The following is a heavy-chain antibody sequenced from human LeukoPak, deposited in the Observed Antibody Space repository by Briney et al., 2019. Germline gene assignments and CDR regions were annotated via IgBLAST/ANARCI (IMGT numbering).Heavy chain of an antibody. CDR2: ISSGSTYI. D-gene: IGHD6-6*01. Sequence: NPGGSLRLSCAASGFTFSSYTMNWVRQAPGKGLEWVSSISSGSTYIYYADSVKGRFTISRDNAKNSLYLQMNSLRAEDTALYYCARDYIEYSSSPLYYYYYMDVWGKGTTVTVSS. CDR1: GFTFSSYT. CDR3: ARDYIEYSSSPLYYYYYMDV. V-gene: IGHV3-21*04. J-gene: IGHJ6*03.